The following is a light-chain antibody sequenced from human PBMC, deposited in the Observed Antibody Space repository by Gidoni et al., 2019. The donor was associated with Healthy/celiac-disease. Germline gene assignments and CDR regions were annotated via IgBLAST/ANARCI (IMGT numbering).Light chain of an antibody. CDR2: AAS. J-gene: IGKJ1*01. Sequence: VIGLTQSPSLLTASTGDRVTISCRMSQCISSYLAWYQQKPGKAPELLIYAASTLQSGVPSRFSGSGSGTDFTLTISCLQSEDFATYYCQQYYSFPLTFGQGTKVEIK. CDR1: QCISSY. V-gene: IGKV1D-8*01. CDR3: QQYYSFPLT.